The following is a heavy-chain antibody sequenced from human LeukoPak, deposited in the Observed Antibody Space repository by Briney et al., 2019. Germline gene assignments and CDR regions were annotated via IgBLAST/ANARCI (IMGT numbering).Heavy chain of an antibody. CDR1: GFSFSSYS. CDR2: ISSGSSYI. J-gene: IGHJ4*02. D-gene: IGHD3-22*01. CDR3: AREEDYYDSSGYYGYFDY. Sequence: PGGSLRLSCAASGFSFSSYSMNWVRQAPGKGLEWVSCISSGSSYIYEADSVKGRFTISRDNAKNSLYLQMNSLRAEDTAVYYCAREEDYYDSSGYYGYFDYWGQGTLVTVSS. V-gene: IGHV3-21*01.